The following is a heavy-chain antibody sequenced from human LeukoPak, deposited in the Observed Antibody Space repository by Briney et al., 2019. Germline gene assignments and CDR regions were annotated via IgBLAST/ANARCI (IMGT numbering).Heavy chain of an antibody. V-gene: IGHV4-59*01. Sequence: SETLSLTCTVSGGSISGYYWTWIRQPPGKALEWLGYIYDNGSTNYNPSLHSRLTISIDTSKSQFSLKLSSVTAADTAIYYCARDSARLGDYGYYFDYWGQGTLVTVSS. J-gene: IGHJ4*02. D-gene: IGHD4-17*01. CDR1: GGSISGYY. CDR2: IYDNGST. CDR3: ARDSARLGDYGYYFDY.